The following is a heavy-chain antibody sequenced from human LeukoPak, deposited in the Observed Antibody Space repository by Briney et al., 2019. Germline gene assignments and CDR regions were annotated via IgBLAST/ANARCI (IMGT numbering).Heavy chain of an antibody. CDR1: GGSFSGYY. D-gene: IGHD6-13*01. J-gene: IGHJ4*02. CDR3: ARHVGSSSWYPFDY. CDR2: IYTGGST. Sequence: SETLSLNCAVYGGSFSGYYWSWIRQPPGKGLEWIGYIYTGGSTNYNPSLKSRVTISVDTSKNQFSLKLSSVTAADTAVYYCARHVGSSSWYPFDYRGQGTLVTVSS. V-gene: IGHV4-4*09.